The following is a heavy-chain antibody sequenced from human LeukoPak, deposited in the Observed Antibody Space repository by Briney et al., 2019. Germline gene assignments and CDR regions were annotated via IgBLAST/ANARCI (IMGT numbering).Heavy chain of an antibody. J-gene: IGHJ6*03. Sequence: GGSLRLSCAASGFTFSSYEMNWVRQAPGKGLEWVSYISSSGSTIYYADSVKGRFTISRDNAKNSLYLQMNGLRAEDTAVYYCARARLPLWDLYMDVWGKGTTVTVSS. CDR3: ARARLPLWDLYMDV. CDR1: GFTFSSYE. V-gene: IGHV3-48*03. CDR2: ISSSGSTI. D-gene: IGHD3-10*01.